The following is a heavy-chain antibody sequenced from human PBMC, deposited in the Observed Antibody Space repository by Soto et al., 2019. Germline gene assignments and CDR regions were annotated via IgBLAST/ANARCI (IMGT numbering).Heavy chain of an antibody. J-gene: IGHJ4*02. CDR3: TRDTLMAPFDY. D-gene: IGHD2-15*01. V-gene: IGHV3-49*03. CDR1: GFIFGEYA. Sequence: GGSLRLSCTASGFIFGEYAMNWFRQAPGKGLEWVSSIRSNTYGGTTEYAASVKGRFTISRDDSKSIAYLQMDSLKTEDTAVYFCTRDTLMAPFDYWGQGTLVTVSS. CDR2: IRSNTYGGTT.